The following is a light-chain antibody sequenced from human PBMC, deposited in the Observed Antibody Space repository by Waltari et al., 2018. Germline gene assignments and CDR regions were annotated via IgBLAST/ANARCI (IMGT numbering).Light chain of an antibody. J-gene: IGLJ3*02. Sequence: QPVLTQPPSASGTPGQGTTISCSGGGSNVGTNYVHWFQHLPGTAPKLIIARNQKRPSGVPGRFSVSKSGSSASLAISGRRSEDEADYFCAAWEDSLSGWLFGGGTKVTVL. V-gene: IGLV1-47*01. CDR1: GSNVGTNY. CDR3: AAWEDSLSGWL. CDR2: RNQ.